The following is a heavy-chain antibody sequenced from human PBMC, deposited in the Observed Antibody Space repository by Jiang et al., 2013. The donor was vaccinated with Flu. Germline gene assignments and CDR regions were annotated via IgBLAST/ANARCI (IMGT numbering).Heavy chain of an antibody. CDR3: ARAPRFLDWEIHYFDH. Sequence: SQTLSLTCAISGDSVSTNSAAWMWIRQSPSKGLEWLGRTYYRSQWYNDYAVSAKSRISIYPDTSKNQFSLQLTSVTPEDTAVYYCARAPRFLDWEIHYFDHWGQGTLVTVSS. CDR2: TYYRSQWYN. D-gene: IGHD3-9*01. J-gene: IGHJ4*02. CDR1: GDSVSTNSAA. V-gene: IGHV6-1*01.